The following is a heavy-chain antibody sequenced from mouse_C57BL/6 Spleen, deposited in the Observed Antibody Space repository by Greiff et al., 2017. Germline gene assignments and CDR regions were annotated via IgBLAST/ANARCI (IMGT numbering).Heavy chain of an antibody. CDR3: ARQGIYYDYDEAY. D-gene: IGHD2-4*01. J-gene: IGHJ3*01. CDR2: ISSGGSYT. V-gene: IGHV5-6*02. Sequence: EVMLVESGGDLVKPGGSLKLSCAASGFTFSSYGMSWVRQTPDKRLGWVATISSGGSYTYYPDSVKGRFTISRDNAKNTLYLQMSSLKSEDTAMYYCARQGIYYDYDEAYWGQGTLVTVSA. CDR1: GFTFSSYG.